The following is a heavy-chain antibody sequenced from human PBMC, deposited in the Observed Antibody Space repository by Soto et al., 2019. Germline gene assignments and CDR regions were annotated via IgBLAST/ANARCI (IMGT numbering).Heavy chain of an antibody. J-gene: IGHJ4*02. CDR1: GYSFSSYW. Sequence: VESRNISCRGSGYSFSSYWICWVRQMPGKGLEWMGRIDTSDSYTNYSPSFQGHVTISADKSISTAYLQWSSLKASDTAMYYCARKAATVDTLDYWRQGTLVTVSS. CDR2: IDTSDSYT. V-gene: IGHV5-10-1*01. CDR3: ARKAATVDTLDY. D-gene: IGHD4-17*01.